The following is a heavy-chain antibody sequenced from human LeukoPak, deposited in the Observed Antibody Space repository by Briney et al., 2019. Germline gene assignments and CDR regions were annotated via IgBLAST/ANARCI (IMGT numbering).Heavy chain of an antibody. CDR3: ARKHSVRYSGSYKLPGSHFDY. CDR2: IYYSGST. J-gene: IGHJ4*02. V-gene: IGHV4-39*07. Sequence: SETLSITCTVSGGSISSSSYYWGWIRQPPGKGLEWIGSIYYSGSTYYNPSLKSRVTISVDTSKNQFSLKLSSVTAADTAVYYCARKHSVRYSGSYKLPGSHFDYWGQGTLVTVSS. CDR1: GGSISSSSYY. D-gene: IGHD1-26*01.